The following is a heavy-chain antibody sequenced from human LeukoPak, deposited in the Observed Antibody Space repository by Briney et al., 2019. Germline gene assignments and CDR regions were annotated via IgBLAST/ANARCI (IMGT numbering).Heavy chain of an antibody. J-gene: IGHJ5*02. Sequence: GASVKVSCKASGYTFTSYYMHWVRQAPGQGLEWMGIINPSGGSTSYAQKFQGRVTMTRDTSTSTVYMELSSLRSEDTAVYYCAREPLPNSGSYLLWFDPWGQGTLVTVSS. CDR2: INPSGGST. CDR1: GYTFTSYY. D-gene: IGHD1-26*01. CDR3: AREPLPNSGSYLLWFDP. V-gene: IGHV1-46*01.